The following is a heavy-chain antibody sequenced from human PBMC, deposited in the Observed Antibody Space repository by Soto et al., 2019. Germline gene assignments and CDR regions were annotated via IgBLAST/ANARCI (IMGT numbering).Heavy chain of an antibody. CDR1: GYTFTNYA. D-gene: IGHD5-12*01. Sequence: QVQLVQSGAEEKKPGASVKVSCKASGYTFTNYAMHWVRQAPGQRLEWMGWINAGNGNTKYSQKSQGSVTITRDTSASTAYMELNSLRSEDTAVYYCARVSGYYLPDYWGQGTLVTVSS. CDR3: ARVSGYYLPDY. J-gene: IGHJ4*02. V-gene: IGHV1-3*05. CDR2: INAGNGNT.